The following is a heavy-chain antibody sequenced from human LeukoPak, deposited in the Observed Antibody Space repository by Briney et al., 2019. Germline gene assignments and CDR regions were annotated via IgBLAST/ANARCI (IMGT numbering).Heavy chain of an antibody. V-gene: IGHV4-4*07. CDR2: IYTSGST. CDR1: GGSISSYC. CDR3: ARGWALGWFDP. Sequence: SETLSLTCTVSGGSISSYCWSWIRQPAGKGLEWIGRIYTSGSTNYNPSLKSRVTMSVDTSKNQFSLKLSSVTAADTAMYYCARGWALGWFDPWGQGTLVTVSS. D-gene: IGHD3-16*01. J-gene: IGHJ5*02.